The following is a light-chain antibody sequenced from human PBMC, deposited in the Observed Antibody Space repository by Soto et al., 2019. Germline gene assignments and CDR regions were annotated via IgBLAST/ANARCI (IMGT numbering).Light chain of an antibody. CDR3: QPYNNWPLT. J-gene: IGKJ4*01. CDR2: DTS. V-gene: IGKV3-15*01. Sequence: VVMRQSPATLSVSPGEGPTLSCRASQGICDTLAWYQHKPGHTPSLLIYDTSTRATAVPTRFSGSRSGAAFTLTINSLQSEDFAVYYCQPYNNWPLTFGRGTKVDIK. CDR1: QGICDT.